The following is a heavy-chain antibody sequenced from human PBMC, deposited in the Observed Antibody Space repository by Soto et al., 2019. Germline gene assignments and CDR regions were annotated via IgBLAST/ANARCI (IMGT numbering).Heavy chain of an antibody. J-gene: IGHJ6*04. CDR3: FRDGESSGRHGMDV. D-gene: IGHD3-22*01. CDR1: GGSISSYF. Sequence: SETLSLTCTVSGGSISSYFWSWIRQPPGKGLEWIGYIDYGGRTNYNPSLKSRVSISVDTSKSQFSLMLNSVTAADTAMYYCFRDGESSGRHGMDVVGKGPTVTVSS. CDR2: IDYGGRT. V-gene: IGHV4-59*01.